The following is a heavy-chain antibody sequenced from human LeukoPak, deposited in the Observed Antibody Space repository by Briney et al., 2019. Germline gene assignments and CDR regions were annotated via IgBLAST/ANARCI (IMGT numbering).Heavy chain of an antibody. CDR2: IYSAGNT. D-gene: IGHD6-19*01. V-gene: IGHV3-53*04. Sequence: GGSLRLSCVASGFTFSSNYMSWVRQAPGKGLEWVSVIYSAGNTYYSDSVKGRFTISRRNSENTLYLHMNSLRVEDTAVYFCARGGTPGYSSGRIDYWGQGTLVTVSS. J-gene: IGHJ4*02. CDR1: GFTFSSNY. CDR3: ARGGTPGYSSGRIDY.